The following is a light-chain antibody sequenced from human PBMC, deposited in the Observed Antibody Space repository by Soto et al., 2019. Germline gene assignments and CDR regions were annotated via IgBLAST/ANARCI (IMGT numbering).Light chain of an antibody. Sequence: QSVLTQPASVSGSPGQSIAISCTGTSSDIGAYDHVSWYQHHPGKAPKLIISEVNNRPSGVSTRFSGSKSDCTASLTISGLRAEDEADYYCCSYTNSDTRVFGTGTKVTVL. CDR1: SSDIGAYDH. CDR3: CSYTNSDTRV. J-gene: IGLJ1*01. CDR2: EVN. V-gene: IGLV2-14*01.